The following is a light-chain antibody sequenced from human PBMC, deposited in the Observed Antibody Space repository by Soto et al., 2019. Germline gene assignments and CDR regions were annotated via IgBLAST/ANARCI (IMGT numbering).Light chain of an antibody. CDR3: QQRSNWPIT. V-gene: IGKV3-11*01. CDR2: DAS. CDR1: QSVSTY. Sequence: EIVLTQSPATLSLSPGERATLSCRASQSVSTYLAWYQQKPGQAPSLLIYDASNRATGIPARFSGSGSGTDFTLTISRLEPEDFAVYYCQQRSNWPITFGPGTKVDIK. J-gene: IGKJ3*01.